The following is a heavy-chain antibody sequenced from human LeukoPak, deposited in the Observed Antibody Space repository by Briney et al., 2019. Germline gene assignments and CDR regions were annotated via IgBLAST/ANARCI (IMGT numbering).Heavy chain of an antibody. CDR2: MNPNSGNT. D-gene: IGHD5-18*01. CDR1: GYTFTSYD. CDR3: ARAEEARYSYGYGY. Sequence: GAPVKVSCKASGYTFTSYDINWVRQATGQGLEWMGWMNPNSGNTGHAQKFQGRVTMTRNTSISTAYMELSSLRSEDTAVYYCARAEEARYSYGYGYWGQGTLVTVSS. V-gene: IGHV1-8*01. J-gene: IGHJ4*02.